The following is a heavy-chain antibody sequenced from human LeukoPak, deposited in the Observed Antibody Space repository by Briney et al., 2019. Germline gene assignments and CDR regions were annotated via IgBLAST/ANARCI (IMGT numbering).Heavy chain of an antibody. CDR3: AKVEGSGSFDYYYMDV. D-gene: IGHD3-10*01. Sequence: GGSLRLSCAASGFTFSDHYMDWVRQAPGKGLEWVGRTRNKANSYTTEYAASVKGRFTISRDDSKNSLYLQMNSLRAEDTAVYYCAKVEGSGSFDYYYMDVWGKGTTVTISS. CDR2: TRNKANSYTT. V-gene: IGHV3-72*01. CDR1: GFTFSDHY. J-gene: IGHJ6*03.